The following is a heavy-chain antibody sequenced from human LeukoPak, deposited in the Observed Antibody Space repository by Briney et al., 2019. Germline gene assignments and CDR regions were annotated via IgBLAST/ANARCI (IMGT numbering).Heavy chain of an antibody. Sequence: SETLSLTCAVSGGSFSSYKLTWIRQPPGKGLEWIGYIYYSGSTYYNPSLKSRVTISVDTSKNQFSLKLSSVTAADTAVYYCARDGEGGYDPQYFQHWGQGTLVTVSS. V-gene: IGHV4-30-4*01. CDR3: ARDGEGGYDPQYFQH. D-gene: IGHD5-12*01. CDR2: IYYSGST. CDR1: GGSFSSYK. J-gene: IGHJ1*01.